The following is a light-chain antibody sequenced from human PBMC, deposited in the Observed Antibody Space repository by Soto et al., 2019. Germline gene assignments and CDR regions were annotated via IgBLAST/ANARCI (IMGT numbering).Light chain of an antibody. CDR1: QSVSSN. CDR2: GAS. CDR3: QQYNNWPWT. V-gene: IGKV3-15*01. J-gene: IGKJ1*01. Sequence: EIGMTQSPAPLSVSPGERATLSCKASQSVSSNLAWYQQKPGQAPRLLIYGASTRATGVPARFSGSGSGTEFTLTISSLQSEDFSVYYCQQYNNWPWTLGQGTKVDIK.